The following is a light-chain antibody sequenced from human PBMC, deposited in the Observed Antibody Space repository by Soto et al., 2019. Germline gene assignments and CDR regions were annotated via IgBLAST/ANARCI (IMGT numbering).Light chain of an antibody. CDR3: PHYGSSGT. J-gene: IGKJ1*01. V-gene: IGKV3-20*01. Sequence: EIVLTQSPGTLSLSPGERATLSCRASQSVSTSQLAWYQQKPVQAPRLLIYATSSRATGIPDRFSGSGSGTDFTPTISRMEHEDFAVYYCPHYGSSGTFVQGTTVDI. CDR2: ATS. CDR1: QSVSTSQ.